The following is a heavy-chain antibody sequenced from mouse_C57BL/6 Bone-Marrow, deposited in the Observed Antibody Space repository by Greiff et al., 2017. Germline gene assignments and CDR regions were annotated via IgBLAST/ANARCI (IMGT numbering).Heavy chain of an antibody. V-gene: IGHV5-17*01. D-gene: IGHD2-12*01. CDR3: ARGDYSYEGARCAY. Sequence: DVQLVESGGGLVKPGGSLKLSCAASGFTFSDYGMHWVRQAPEKGLEGVAYISSGSSTIYYAVTVKGRFTISSDHDKNTLFLQMTNLRSEDTAMYYCARGDYSYEGARCAYWGQGTLVTVSA. CDR2: ISSGSSTI. CDR1: GFTFSDYG. J-gene: IGHJ3*01.